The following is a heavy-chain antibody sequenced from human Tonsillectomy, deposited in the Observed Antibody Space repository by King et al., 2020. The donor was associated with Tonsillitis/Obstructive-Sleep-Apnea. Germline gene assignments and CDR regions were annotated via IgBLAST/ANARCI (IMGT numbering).Heavy chain of an antibody. CDR2: IYYSGST. CDR3: ARHGFNYADLTGAFDI. CDR1: GGSISSYY. Sequence: VQLQESGPGLVKPSETLSLTCTVSGGSISSYYWSWIRQPPGKGLEWIGYIYYSGSTNYNPSLKSRVTISVDTSKNQFSLKLSSVTAADTAVYYCARHGFNYADLTGAFDIWGQGTMVTVSS. V-gene: IGHV4-59*08. D-gene: IGHD4-17*01. J-gene: IGHJ3*02.